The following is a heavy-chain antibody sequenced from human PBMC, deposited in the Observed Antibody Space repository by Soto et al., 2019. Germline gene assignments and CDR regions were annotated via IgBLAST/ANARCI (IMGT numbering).Heavy chain of an antibody. V-gene: IGHV1-18*04. D-gene: IGHD6-13*01. J-gene: IGHJ6*02. CDR1: GYTFTSYG. Sequence: ASVKVSCKASGYTFTSYGISWVRQAPGQELEWMGWISAYNGNTNYAQKLQGRVTMTTDTSTSTAYMELGSLRSDDTAVYYCARLNGSSWYDYYYYGMDVWGQGTTVTVSS. CDR3: ARLNGSSWYDYYYYGMDV. CDR2: ISAYNGNT.